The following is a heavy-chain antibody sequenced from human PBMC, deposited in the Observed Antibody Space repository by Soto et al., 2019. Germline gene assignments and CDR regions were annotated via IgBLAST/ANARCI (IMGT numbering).Heavy chain of an antibody. CDR3: ARSHSFDSSIYHYYFAS. CDR2: IYASGTT. D-gene: IGHD3-22*01. Sequence: SETLSLTCTVSGGSIGSFYWSWIRQPPGGTLERIGYIYASGTTTYNPSLESRVTMSVDMPNNEFSLELTSVTPAKTAVYYCARSHSFDSSIYHYYFASWGQATLVTVSS. CDR1: GGSIGSFY. J-gene: IGHJ4*02. V-gene: IGHV4-59*01.